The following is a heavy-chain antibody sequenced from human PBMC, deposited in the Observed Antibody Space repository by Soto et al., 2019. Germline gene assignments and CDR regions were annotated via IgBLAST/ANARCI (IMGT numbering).Heavy chain of an antibody. D-gene: IGHD5-18*01. CDR3: ARDRDTAMVDYYYGMDV. V-gene: IGHV4-59*01. Sequence: SETLSLTCTVSGGSISSYYWSWIRQPPGKGLEWIGYIYYSGSTNYNPSLKSRVTISVDTSKNQFSLKLSSVTAADTAVYYCARDRDTAMVDYYYGMDVWGQGTTVTVSS. J-gene: IGHJ6*02. CDR2: IYYSGST. CDR1: GGSISSYY.